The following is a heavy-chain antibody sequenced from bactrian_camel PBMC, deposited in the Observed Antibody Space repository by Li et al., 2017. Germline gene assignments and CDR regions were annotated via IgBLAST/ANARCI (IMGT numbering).Heavy chain of an antibody. J-gene: IGHJ4*01. D-gene: IGHD1*01. CDR2: ISSGGFNT. CDR3: VTSISGTWAGPNR. V-gene: IGHV3-2*01. CDR1: GFTFSSYY. Sequence: HVQLVESGGGLVQPGGSLRLSCAASGFTFSSYYMSWVRQAPGKRLEWVSSISSGGFNTYYADSVKGRFTCSRDNARNTVYLQMNNLRPEDTAMYYCVTSISGTWAGPNRWGRGTQVTVS.